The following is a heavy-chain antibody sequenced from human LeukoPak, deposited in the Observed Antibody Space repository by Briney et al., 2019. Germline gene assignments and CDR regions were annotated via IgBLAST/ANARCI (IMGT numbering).Heavy chain of an antibody. Sequence: GGSLRLSCAASGFTFSTYPMSWVRQAPGKGLEWVSSISHSGGSTFHADSVKGRFTISRDNSKNTLYLQMNSLRAEDTAVYYCARIRLGWSGYYPYYFDYWGQGTLVTVSS. J-gene: IGHJ4*02. V-gene: IGHV3-23*01. CDR3: ARIRLGWSGYYPYYFDY. CDR1: GFTFSTYP. D-gene: IGHD3-3*01. CDR2: ISHSGGST.